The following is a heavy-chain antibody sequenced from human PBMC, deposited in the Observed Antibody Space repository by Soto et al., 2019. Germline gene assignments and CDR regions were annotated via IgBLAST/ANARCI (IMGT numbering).Heavy chain of an antibody. CDR1: GGSISSYY. J-gene: IGHJ4*02. V-gene: IGHV4-59*01. CDR2: IYYSGST. Sequence: SETLSLTCTFSGGSISSYYWGWIRQPPGKGLEWIGYIYYSGSTNYNPSLKSRVTISVDTSKNQFSLKLSSVTAADTAVYYCARVSRCSGGSCYPNFDYWGQGTLVTVSS. D-gene: IGHD2-15*01. CDR3: ARVSRCSGGSCYPNFDY.